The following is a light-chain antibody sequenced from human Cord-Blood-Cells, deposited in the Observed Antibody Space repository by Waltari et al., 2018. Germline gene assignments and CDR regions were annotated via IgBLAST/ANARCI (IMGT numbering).Light chain of an antibody. CDR1: SRDVGSYNL. V-gene: IGLV2-23*03. CDR3: CSYASSSTFV. Sequence: QSALTQPASASGSPGQSITISCTGTSRDVGSYNLFSWYQQHPGKAPKLMIYEGRKRPSGVSNRFSGSKSGNTASLTISGLQAEDEADYYCCSYASSSTFVFGGGTKLTVL. CDR2: EGR. J-gene: IGLJ3*02.